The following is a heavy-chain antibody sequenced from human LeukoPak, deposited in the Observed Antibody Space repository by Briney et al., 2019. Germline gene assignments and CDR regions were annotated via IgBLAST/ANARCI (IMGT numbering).Heavy chain of an antibody. CDR1: GFTFSSYG. J-gene: IGHJ6*03. Sequence: GGSLRLSCAASGFTFSSYGMHWVRQAPGKGLEWVAFIRYDGSNKYYADSVKGRFTISRDNSKNTLYLQMNSLRAEDTAVYYCANIYCSSTSCYYYYMDVWGKGTTVTVSS. V-gene: IGHV3-30*02. CDR3: ANIYCSSTSCYYYYMDV. D-gene: IGHD2-2*01. CDR2: IRYDGSNK.